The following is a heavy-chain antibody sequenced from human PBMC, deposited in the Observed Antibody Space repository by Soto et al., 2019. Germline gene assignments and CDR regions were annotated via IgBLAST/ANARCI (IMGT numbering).Heavy chain of an antibody. CDR1: GFTFSSYG. CDR2: IWYDGSNK. D-gene: IGHD3-10*01. J-gene: IGHJ4*02. V-gene: IGHV3-33*01. CDR3: ARDRRITMVRGVKGLLDY. Sequence: QVQLVESGGGVVQPGRSLRLSCAASGFTFSSYGMHWVRQAPGKGLEWVAVIWYDGSNKYYADSVKGRFTISRDNSKNTLYLQMNSLRAEDTAVYYCARDRRITMVRGVKGLLDYWGQGTLVTVSS.